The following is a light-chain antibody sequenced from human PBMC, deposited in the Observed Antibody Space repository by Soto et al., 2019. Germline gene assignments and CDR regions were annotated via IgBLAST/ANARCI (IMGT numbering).Light chain of an antibody. CDR1: QSVSSN. Sequence: EVGVTQSPATLSVSTGERATLSCRASQSVSSNLAWYQQKPGRAPRLLIYAASTRATGVPARFSGSGSGTEFTLTISSLQSEDFAVYYCQQYNNWPPITFGQGTRLEIK. CDR2: AAS. CDR3: QQYNNWPPIT. V-gene: IGKV3-15*01. J-gene: IGKJ5*01.